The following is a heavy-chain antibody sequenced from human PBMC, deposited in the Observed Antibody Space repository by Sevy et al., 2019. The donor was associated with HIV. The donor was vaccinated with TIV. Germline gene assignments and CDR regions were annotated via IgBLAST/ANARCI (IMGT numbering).Heavy chain of an antibody. D-gene: IGHD2-8*01. Sequence: GGSLRLSCAASGITFTIYTMNWVHQAPGKGLEWVSSISSSSSYIYYADSVKGRFTISRDNAKSSLYLQMNSLRAEDTAVYYCAREDSNGVCYSHWGQGTLVTVSS. CDR2: ISSSSSYI. J-gene: IGHJ4*02. V-gene: IGHV3-21*01. CDR3: AREDSNGVCYSH. CDR1: GITFTIYT.